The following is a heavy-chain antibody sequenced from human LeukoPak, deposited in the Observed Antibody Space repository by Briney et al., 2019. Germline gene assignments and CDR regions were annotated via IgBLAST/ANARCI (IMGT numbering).Heavy chain of an antibody. CDR2: MNPNSGNT. CDR3: ARVSSGWYVAFDI. D-gene: IGHD6-19*01. J-gene: IGHJ3*02. Sequence: ASVKVSCKASGYTFTSYDINWVRQATGQGLEWMGWMNPNSGNTGYAQKFQGRVAMTRNTSISTAYVELSSLRSEDTAVYYCARVSSGWYVAFDIWGQGTMVTVSS. V-gene: IGHV1-8*01. CDR1: GYTFTSYD.